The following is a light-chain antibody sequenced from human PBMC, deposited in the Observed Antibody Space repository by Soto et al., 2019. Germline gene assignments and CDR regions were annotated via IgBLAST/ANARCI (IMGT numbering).Light chain of an antibody. CDR1: QSISTW. Sequence: DIQMTQSPSTLSASVGDRVTITCRASQSISTWLAWYQQKPGEGPTLLIYKASRLESGVPSRFSGSGSGTEFALIISSLQPADFATYYCQQDNTYSWTFGQGTKVDIK. J-gene: IGKJ1*01. CDR2: KAS. V-gene: IGKV1-5*03. CDR3: QQDNTYSWT.